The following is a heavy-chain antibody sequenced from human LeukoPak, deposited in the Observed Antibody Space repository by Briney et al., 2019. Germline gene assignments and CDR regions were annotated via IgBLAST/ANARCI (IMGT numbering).Heavy chain of an antibody. J-gene: IGHJ4*02. Sequence: ASVKVSCKASGYTFTGYYMHWVRQAPGQGLEWMGWINPNSGGTNYAQKFQGRVTMTRDTSISTAYMELNSLTSEDTAVYYCARGRTTQSYASSGFYPRDYWGQGTLVTVSS. D-gene: IGHD3-22*01. CDR3: ARGRTTQSYASSGFYPRDY. CDR2: INPNSGGT. CDR1: GYTFTGYY. V-gene: IGHV1-2*02.